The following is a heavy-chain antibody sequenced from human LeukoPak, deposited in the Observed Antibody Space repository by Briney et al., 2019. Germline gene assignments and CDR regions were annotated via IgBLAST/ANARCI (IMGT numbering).Heavy chain of an antibody. J-gene: IGHJ4*02. D-gene: IGHD3-22*01. CDR3: ATGRGITMIVVLFDY. V-gene: IGHV1-69*10. CDR2: IIPILGIA. Sequence: GASVTVSCKASGGTFSSYAISWVRQAPGQGLEWMGGIIPILGIANYAQKFQGRVTITADKSTSTAYMELSSLRSEDTAVYYCATGRGITMIVVLFDYWGQGTLVTVSS. CDR1: GGTFSSYA.